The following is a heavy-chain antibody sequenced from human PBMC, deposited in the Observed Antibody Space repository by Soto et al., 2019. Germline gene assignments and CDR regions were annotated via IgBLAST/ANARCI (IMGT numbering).Heavy chain of an antibody. CDR3: ARLSYGGNSWSYYYYYGMDV. Sequence: SETLSLTCTVSGGSISSSSYYWGWIRQPPGKGLEWIGSIYYSGSTYYNPSLKSRVTISVDTSKNQFSLRLSSVTAADTAVYYCARLSYGGNSWSYYYYYGMDVWGQGTTVTVSS. CDR1: GGSISSSSYY. CDR2: IYYSGST. V-gene: IGHV4-39*01. J-gene: IGHJ6*02. D-gene: IGHD4-17*01.